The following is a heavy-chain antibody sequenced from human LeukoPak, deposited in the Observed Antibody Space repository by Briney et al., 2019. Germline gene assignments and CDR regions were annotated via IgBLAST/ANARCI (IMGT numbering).Heavy chain of an antibody. CDR1: GFTLNNYW. J-gene: IGHJ6*02. CDR3: ARVGGGWPEYYYYGVDV. CDR2: IKYDGSEK. D-gene: IGHD2-15*01. V-gene: IGHV3-7*04. Sequence: GGSLRLSCEASGFTLNNYWMGWVRQAPGKGLEWVANIKYDGSEKHYVDSVKGRFTISRDNTQNSLYLQMNSLRAEDTAVYYCARVGGGWPEYYYYGVDVWGQGTTVTVSS.